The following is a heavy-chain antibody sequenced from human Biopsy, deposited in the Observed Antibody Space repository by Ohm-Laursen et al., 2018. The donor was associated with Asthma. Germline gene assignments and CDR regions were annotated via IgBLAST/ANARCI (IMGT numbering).Heavy chain of an antibody. CDR1: YGSITSGGYY. J-gene: IGHJ4*02. CDR3: ARAQDYYDSRGYYRSFDY. D-gene: IGHD3-22*01. V-gene: IGHV4-31*03. Sequence: TLSLTCTVSYGSITSGGYYWTWIRQHPGKGLEWIGFIYYSGSTYYNPSLKSRVSISIDTSKNQFSPKLSSVTAADTVVYYCARAQDYYDSRGYYRSFDYWGQGTLVTVSS. CDR2: IYYSGST.